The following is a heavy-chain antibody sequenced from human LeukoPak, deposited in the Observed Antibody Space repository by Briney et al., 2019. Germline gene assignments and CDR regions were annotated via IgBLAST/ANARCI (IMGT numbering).Heavy chain of an antibody. D-gene: IGHD1-1*01. CDR2: ISYDGSNK. V-gene: IGHV3-30-3*01. Sequence: GGSLRLSCAASGFTFSSYAMHWVRQAPGKGLEWVAVISYDGSNKYYADSVKGRFTISRDNAKNSLYLQMNSLRAEDTAVYYCARSGPPGGKTGTTFFDYWGQGTLVTVSS. CDR1: GFTFSSYA. CDR3: ARSGPPGGKTGTTFFDY. J-gene: IGHJ4*02.